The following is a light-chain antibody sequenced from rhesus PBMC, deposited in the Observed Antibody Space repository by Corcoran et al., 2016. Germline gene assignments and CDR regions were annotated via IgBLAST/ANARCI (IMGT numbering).Light chain of an antibody. V-gene: IGKV1-74*01. CDR2: MAA. J-gene: IGKJ3*01. Sequence: DIQMTQSPSSLSASVGDRVTITCRASENVNNYLNWYQQKAGKSPKFLLSMAATLHSGVPSRFRASGSGKDYTFTINSLQPEDVATYYCQHGYGTPFTFGPGTKVDLK. CDR3: QHGYGTPFT. CDR1: ENVNNY.